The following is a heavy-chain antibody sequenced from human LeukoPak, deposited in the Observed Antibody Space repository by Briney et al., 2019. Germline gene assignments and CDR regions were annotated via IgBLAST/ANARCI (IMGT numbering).Heavy chain of an antibody. CDR2: IYYSGST. V-gene: IGHV4-59*01. J-gene: IGHJ6*02. CDR3: ARDATGSYPYYYGMDV. Sequence: KPSETLSLTCTVPGGSISSYYWCWIRQPPGKGLGWIGYIYYSGSTNYNHSLKSRVTISVDTSKNQFSLKLSSVTAADTAVYYCARDATGSYPYYYGMDVWGQGTTVTVSS. CDR1: GGSISSYY. D-gene: IGHD1-26*01.